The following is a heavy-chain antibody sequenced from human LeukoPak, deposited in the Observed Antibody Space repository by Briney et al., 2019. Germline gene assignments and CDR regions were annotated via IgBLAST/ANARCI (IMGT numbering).Heavy chain of an antibody. J-gene: IGHJ4*02. D-gene: IGHD4-17*01. V-gene: IGHV3-7*03. CDR1: GFTFSRYW. CDR2: IKQDESEK. Sequence: GGSLRLSCAVSGFTFSRYWMNWVRQAPGKGLEWVAKIKQDESEKYYVDSVKGRFTISRDNAENSLYLQMNSLRAEDTAVYYCARDGSRGGDNDNWGQGTLVTVSS. CDR3: ARDGSRGGDNDN.